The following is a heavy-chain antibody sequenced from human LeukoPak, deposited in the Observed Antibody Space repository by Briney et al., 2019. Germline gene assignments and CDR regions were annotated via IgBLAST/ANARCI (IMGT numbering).Heavy chain of an antibody. CDR1: GGSISSDY. CDR2: IYFSGST. Sequence: PSETLSLTCTVSGGSISSDYWSWIRQPPGKGLEWIGYIYFSGSTNYNPSLKSRVTISVDTFKTQLSLKLSSVTAADTAVYYCARGGGYFNYWGQGTLVTVSS. D-gene: IGHD3-16*01. CDR3: ARGGGYFNY. V-gene: IGHV4-59*01. J-gene: IGHJ4*02.